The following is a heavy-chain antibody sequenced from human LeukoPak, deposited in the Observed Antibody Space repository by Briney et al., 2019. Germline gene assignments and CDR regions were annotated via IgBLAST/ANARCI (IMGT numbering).Heavy chain of an antibody. J-gene: IGHJ4*02. CDR3: ARARQGYQQLPYFDY. D-gene: IGHD6-13*01. CDR2: IYTSGST. CDR1: GGSISSGSYY. Sequence: SETLSLTCTVSGGSISSGSYYWSWIRQPAGKGLEWIGRIYTSGSTNYNPSLKSRVTMSVDTSKNQFSLKLSSVTAADTAVYYCARARQGYQQLPYFDYWGQGTLVTVSS. V-gene: IGHV4-61*02.